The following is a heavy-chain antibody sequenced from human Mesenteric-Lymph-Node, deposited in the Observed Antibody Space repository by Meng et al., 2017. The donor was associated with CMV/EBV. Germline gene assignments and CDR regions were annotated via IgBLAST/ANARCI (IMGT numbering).Heavy chain of an antibody. Sequence: SVKVSCKASGGTFSSHAINWVRQAPGQGLEWMGGIIPILGIPNYAQKFQGRVTLTADTSTNTAYMELSSPRSEDTAVYYCARDAEGADYTNFFFDYWGQGTLVTVSS. CDR1: GGTFSSHA. CDR2: IIPILGIP. V-gene: IGHV1-69*10. D-gene: IGHD4-11*01. J-gene: IGHJ4*02. CDR3: ARDAEGADYTNFFFDY.